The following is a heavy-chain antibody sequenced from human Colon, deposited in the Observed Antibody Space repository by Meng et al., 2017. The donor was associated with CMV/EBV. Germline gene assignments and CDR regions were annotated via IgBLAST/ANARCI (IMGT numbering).Heavy chain of an antibody. D-gene: IGHD2-15*01. CDR3: ATTIVVLPAATTDY. Sequence: GESLKISCPASGFTFTSYAMTWVRQAAGKGLEWGSAISGSSRDINYADSVTCRFTLSRDNAMTSLYLQMNSLRAEDSGVSYCATTIVVLPAATTDYWGQGTLVTVSS. CDR1: GFTFTSYA. CDR2: ISGSSRDI. V-gene: IGHV3-21*01. J-gene: IGHJ4*02.